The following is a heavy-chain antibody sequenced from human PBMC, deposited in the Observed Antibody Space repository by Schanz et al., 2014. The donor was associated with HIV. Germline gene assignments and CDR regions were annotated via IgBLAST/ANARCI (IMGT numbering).Heavy chain of an antibody. J-gene: IGHJ6*02. CDR1: GFTFRSYA. V-gene: IGHV3-23*01. Sequence: EVQLLESGGDLVQPGGSLRLSCEASGFTFRSYAMNWVRQTPGKGLQWVSSIDGRGVSTYYGDSLKGRFTISRDNSKNTLYLQMNSLRAEDTAVYYCAKDDAGYSSSWHYYYYYGMDVWGQGTTVTVSS. CDR3: AKDDAGYSSSWHYYYYYGMDV. CDR2: IDGRGVST. D-gene: IGHD6-13*01.